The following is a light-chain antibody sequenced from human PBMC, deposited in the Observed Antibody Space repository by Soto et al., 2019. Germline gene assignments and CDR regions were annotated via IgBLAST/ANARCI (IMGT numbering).Light chain of an antibody. CDR1: SSDVGGYNY. CDR3: SSYTSSTAYV. Sequence: QSALTQPASVSGSPGQSITISCTGTSSDVGGYNYVSWYQLHPGKAPKLIIYEVSNRPSGVSNRFSGSKSGNTASLTISGLQAEDEADYYCSSYTSSTAYVFGTVTKVTAL. CDR2: EVS. V-gene: IGLV2-14*01. J-gene: IGLJ1*01.